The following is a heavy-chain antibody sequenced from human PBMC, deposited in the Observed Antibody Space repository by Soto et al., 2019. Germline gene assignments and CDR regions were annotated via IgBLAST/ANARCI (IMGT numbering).Heavy chain of an antibody. D-gene: IGHD3-3*01. CDR2: IYYSGST. J-gene: IGHJ4*02. V-gene: IGHV4-30-4*01. Sequence: LSITCTVSGGSISSGDYYWSWIRQPPGKGLEWIGYIYYSGSTYYNPSLKSRVTISVDTSKNQFSLKLSSVTAADTAVYYCARAAQSYYDFWSGYLGAAFDYWGQGTLVTVSS. CDR1: GGSISSGDYY. CDR3: ARAAQSYYDFWSGYLGAAFDY.